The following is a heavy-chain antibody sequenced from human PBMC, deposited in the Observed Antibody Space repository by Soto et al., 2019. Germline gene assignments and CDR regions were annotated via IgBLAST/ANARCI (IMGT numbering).Heavy chain of an antibody. CDR3: ARDHDIVATALDY. J-gene: IGHJ4*02. V-gene: IGHV3-33*01. D-gene: IGHD5-12*01. CDR2: IWYDGSNK. CDR1: GFTFSSYG. Sequence: GGSLRLSCAASGFTFSSYGMHWVRQAPGKGLEWVAVIWYDGSNKYYADSVKGRFTISRDNSKNTLYLQMNSLRAEDTAVYYCARDHDIVATALDYWGQGTLVTVSS.